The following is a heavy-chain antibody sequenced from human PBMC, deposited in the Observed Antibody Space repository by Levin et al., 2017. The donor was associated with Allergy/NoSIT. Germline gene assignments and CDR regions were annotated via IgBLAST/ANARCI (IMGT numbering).Heavy chain of an antibody. J-gene: IGHJ6*03. CDR1: GYSFTSYW. D-gene: IGHD6-19*01. V-gene: IGHV5-51*01. Sequence: GESLKISCKGSGYSFTSYWIGWVRQMAGKGLEWMGIIYPGDSDTRYSPSFQGQVTISADKSISTAYLQWSSLKASDTAMYYCARHVDAVAGEYYYMDVWGKGTTVTVSS. CDR3: ARHVDAVAGEYYYMDV. CDR2: IYPGDSDT.